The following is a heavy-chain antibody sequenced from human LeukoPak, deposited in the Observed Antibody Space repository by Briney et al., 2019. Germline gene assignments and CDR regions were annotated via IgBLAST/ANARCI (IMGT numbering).Heavy chain of an antibody. Sequence: GGSLRLSCAASGFTFRNYAMSWVRQAPGKGLEWVSVIDGGGGPTYYADSVKGRFTISRDNSKNTPYLQMNSLRAEDVAVYFCAKNSSYNWQYFFDYWGQGTLVTVSS. J-gene: IGHJ4*02. CDR1: GFTFRNYA. D-gene: IGHD1-1*01. V-gene: IGHV3-23*01. CDR2: IDGGGGPT. CDR3: AKNSSYNWQYFFDY.